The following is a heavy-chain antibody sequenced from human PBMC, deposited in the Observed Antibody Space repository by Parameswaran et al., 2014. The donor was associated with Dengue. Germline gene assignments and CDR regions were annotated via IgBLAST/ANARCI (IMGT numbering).Heavy chain of an antibody. D-gene: IGHD3-3*01. V-gene: IGHV3-48*03. J-gene: IGHJ4*02. Sequence: VRQAPGKGLEWVSYISSSGSTIYYADSVKGRFTISRDNAKNSLYLQMNSLRAEDTAVYYCARDHHVLRILEWEPYYFDYWGQGTLVTVSS. CDR3: ARDHHVLRILEWEPYYFDY. CDR2: ISSSGSTI.